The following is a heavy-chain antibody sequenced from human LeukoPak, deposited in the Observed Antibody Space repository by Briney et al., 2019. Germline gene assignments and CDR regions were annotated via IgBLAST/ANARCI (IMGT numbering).Heavy chain of an antibody. Sequence: SVKVSCKASGGTFSSYAISWVRQAPGQGREWMGGIIPIFGTANYAQKFQGRVTITTDESTSTAYMELSSLRSEDTAVYYCARVLGDGDYVLDYWGQGTLVTVSS. D-gene: IGHD4-17*01. J-gene: IGHJ4*02. CDR1: GGTFSSYA. V-gene: IGHV1-69*05. CDR3: ARVLGDGDYVLDY. CDR2: IIPIFGTA.